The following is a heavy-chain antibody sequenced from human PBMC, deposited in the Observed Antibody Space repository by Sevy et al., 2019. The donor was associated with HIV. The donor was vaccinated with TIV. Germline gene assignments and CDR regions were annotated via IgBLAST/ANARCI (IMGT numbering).Heavy chain of an antibody. D-gene: IGHD1-26*01. V-gene: IGHV3-23*01. J-gene: IGHJ4*02. Sequence: GGSLRLSCAASGFTFSNYAMSWVRQAPGKGLEWVSAISGSGGSTYYEDSVKGRFTISRGNAKNTLFLQMNSLRAEDTAVYFCAKWSELPSSPFDYWGQGTLVTVSS. CDR1: GFTFSNYA. CDR3: AKWSELPSSPFDY. CDR2: ISGSGGST.